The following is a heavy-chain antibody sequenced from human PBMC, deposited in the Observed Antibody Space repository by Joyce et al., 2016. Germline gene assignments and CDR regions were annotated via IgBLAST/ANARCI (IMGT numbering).Heavy chain of an antibody. CDR2: IEPKNGVT. J-gene: IGHJ5*02. CDR1: GYTFSDCY. V-gene: IGHV1-2*06. CDR3: AKDERYTAFWELDP. Sequence: QVQLVQSGAEVKKPGASVTVSCKTSGYTFSDCYIHWLRQAPGGGIEWLGRIEPKNGVTIYAQNVQGRVTMTRDLSITAAYMELSRLTFDDTAVYYCAKDERYTAFWELDPWGQGTLVIVSS. D-gene: IGHD1-26*01.